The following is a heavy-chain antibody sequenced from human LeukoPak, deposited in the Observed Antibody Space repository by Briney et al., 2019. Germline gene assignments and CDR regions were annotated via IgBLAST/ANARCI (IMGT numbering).Heavy chain of an antibody. J-gene: IGHJ4*02. CDR2: IYSGGST. Sequence: GGSLRLSCAASGFTFSSYAMSWVRQASGKGLEWVSVIYSGGSTYYADSVKGRFTISRHNSKNTLYLQMNSLRAEDTAVYYCARDGGTMVRGVKVPANYFDYWGQGTLVTVSS. CDR1: GFTFSSYA. D-gene: IGHD3-10*01. V-gene: IGHV3-53*04. CDR3: ARDGGTMVRGVKVPANYFDY.